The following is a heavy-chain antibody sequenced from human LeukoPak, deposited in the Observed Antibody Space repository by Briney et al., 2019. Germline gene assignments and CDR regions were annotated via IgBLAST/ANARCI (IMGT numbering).Heavy chain of an antibody. CDR3: AKLWEGDYGGLDP. Sequence: GASLRLSCVASGFTFSSYGMSWVRQAPGKGLEWISGISGSGGSTYYADSVKGRFTISRDNSKNTLCLQMNSLRAEDTAVYYCAKLWEGDYGGLDPWGQGTLVTVSS. D-gene: IGHD4-17*01. CDR1: GFTFSSYG. J-gene: IGHJ5*02. CDR2: ISGSGGST. V-gene: IGHV3-23*01.